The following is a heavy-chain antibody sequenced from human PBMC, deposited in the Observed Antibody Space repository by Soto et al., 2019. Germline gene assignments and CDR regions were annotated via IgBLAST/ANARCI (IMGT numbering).Heavy chain of an antibody. D-gene: IGHD3-3*01. J-gene: IGHJ6*02. Sequence: PGGSLRLSCAASGFTFSSYAMHWVRQAPGKGLEWVAVISYDGSNKYYADSVKGRFTISRDNSKNTLYLQMNSLRAEDTAVYYCARDQGRGVDYYYYGMDVWGQGTTVTVSS. CDR2: ISYDGSNK. V-gene: IGHV3-30-3*01. CDR3: ARDQGRGVDYYYYGMDV. CDR1: GFTFSSYA.